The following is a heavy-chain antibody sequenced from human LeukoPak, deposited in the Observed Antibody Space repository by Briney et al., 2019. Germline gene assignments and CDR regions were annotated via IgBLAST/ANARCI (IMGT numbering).Heavy chain of an antibody. D-gene: IGHD6-13*01. CDR3: AIRIAAGGFDY. V-gene: IGHV1-18*01. CDR2: ISAYNGNT. Sequence: ASVKVSCKASGYTFTSYGISWVRQAPGQGLEWMGWISAYNGNTNYAQKLRGRVTMTTDTSTSTAYMELRSLRSDDTAVYYCAIRIAAGGFDYWGQGTLVTVSS. J-gene: IGHJ4*02. CDR1: GYTFTSYG.